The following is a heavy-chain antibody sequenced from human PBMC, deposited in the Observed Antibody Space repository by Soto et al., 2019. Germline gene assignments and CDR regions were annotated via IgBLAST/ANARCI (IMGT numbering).Heavy chain of an antibody. J-gene: IGHJ4*02. Sequence: QVEVVQSGGGVVQPGTSVRLSCKASGFIFSDYGVHWARQAPGKGLQWVAFISNNSSHEYYADSVKGRFTISRDNSQNTVYLHLKSLRPEDTAVYYCVPNLDYWGQGTRVNVSP. CDR3: VPNLDY. CDR2: ISNNSSHE. CDR1: GFIFSDYG. V-gene: IGHV3-30*03.